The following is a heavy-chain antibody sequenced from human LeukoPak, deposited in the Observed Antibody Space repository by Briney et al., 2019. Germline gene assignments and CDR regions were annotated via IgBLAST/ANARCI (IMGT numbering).Heavy chain of an antibody. D-gene: IGHD3-10*01. Sequence: SLRVSCAASGFNFTSDTMHWVRQAPVEGLEWVAATSQYGDNKYYADSVKGRFTISRDNSKNTLYLQMNSLRPEDTAVYFCARKSLWFKYYDYWGQGMLVTVSS. CDR1: GFNFTSDT. J-gene: IGHJ4*02. CDR3: ARKSLWFKYYDY. V-gene: IGHV3-30*01. CDR2: TSQYGDNK.